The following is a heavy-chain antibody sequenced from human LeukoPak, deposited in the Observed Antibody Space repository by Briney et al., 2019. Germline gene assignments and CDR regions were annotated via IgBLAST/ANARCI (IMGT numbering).Heavy chain of an antibody. CDR3: ATQSITMIGDY. J-gene: IGHJ4*02. D-gene: IGHD3-22*01. Sequence: ARSLRLSCAATGFTFSSYAMHWVRQAPSKGLEWVAVISYDGSNKYYADSVKGRFTISRDNSKNTLYLQMNSLRAEDTAVYYCATQSITMIGDYWGQGTLVTVSS. CDR2: ISYDGSNK. V-gene: IGHV3-30*01. CDR1: GFTFSSYA.